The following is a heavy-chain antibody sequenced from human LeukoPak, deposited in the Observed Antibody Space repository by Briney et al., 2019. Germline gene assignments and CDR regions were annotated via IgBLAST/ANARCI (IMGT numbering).Heavy chain of an antibody. J-gene: IGHJ4*02. CDR1: GFMFSTYS. V-gene: IGHV3-21*01. CDR3: ARGAQVAGNDGMAPFDY. Sequence: GGSLRLSCAASGFMFSTYSMIWVRQAPGMGLEWVSSISSSGAYIYYADSLKGRITISRDNAKNSLYLQMNSLRAEDTAVYFCARGAQVAGNDGMAPFDYWGQGALVTVSS. D-gene: IGHD6-19*01. CDR2: ISSSGAYI.